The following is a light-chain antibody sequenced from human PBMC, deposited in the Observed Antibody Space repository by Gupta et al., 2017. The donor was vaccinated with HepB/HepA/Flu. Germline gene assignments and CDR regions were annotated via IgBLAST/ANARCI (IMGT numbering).Light chain of an antibody. CDR1: SLRLSN. V-gene: IGLV3-19*01. CDR3: SSRDSIGNGRL. Sequence: SSELTQDPAVSVALGQTVRITCQGDSLRLSNADWYQQYPVQAPQRVISGKNYRPSGIPDRFSGSNSGNTASLTITGAQAVDEADYYCSSRDSIGNGRLFGGGTKFTVL. J-gene: IGLJ2*01. CDR2: GKN.